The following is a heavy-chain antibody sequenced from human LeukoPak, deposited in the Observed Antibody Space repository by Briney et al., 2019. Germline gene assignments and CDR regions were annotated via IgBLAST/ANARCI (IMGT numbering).Heavy chain of an antibody. D-gene: IGHD3-22*01. V-gene: IGHV3-30*18. CDR3: AKDGYSKPAVVIYFDH. J-gene: IGHJ4*02. CDR2: ISYDGSNK. Sequence: GGSLRLSCAASGFTFSSYGMHWVRQAPGKGLEWVAVISYDGSNKYYADPVKGRFTISRDNSKNTLYLQMNSLRAEDTAVYYCAKDGYSKPAVVIYFDHWGQGTLVTVSS. CDR1: GFTFSSYG.